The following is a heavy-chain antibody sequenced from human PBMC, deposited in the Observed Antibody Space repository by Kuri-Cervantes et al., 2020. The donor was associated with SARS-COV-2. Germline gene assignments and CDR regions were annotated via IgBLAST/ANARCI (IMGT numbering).Heavy chain of an antibody. CDR3: ARDPPFDI. J-gene: IGHJ3*02. V-gene: IGHV3-64*01. CDR2: ISSNGGST. CDR1: GFTFSSYA. Sequence: GESLKISCAASGFTFSSYAMHWVRQAPGRGLEYVSAISSNGGSTYYANSVKGRFTISRDNSKNTLYLQMGSLRAEDMAVYYCARDPPFDIWGQGTMVTVSS.